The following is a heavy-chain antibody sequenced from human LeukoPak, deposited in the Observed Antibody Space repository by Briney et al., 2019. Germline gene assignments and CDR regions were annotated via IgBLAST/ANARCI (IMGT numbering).Heavy chain of an antibody. CDR1: GFTFSSYA. CDR3: ARGGYDFWSGYYPYYYYGMDV. D-gene: IGHD3-3*01. CDR2: ISSNGGST. J-gene: IGHJ6*02. Sequence: AGGSLRLSCAASGFTFSSYAMHWVRQAPGKGLEYVSAISSNGGSTYYANSVKGRFTISRDNSKNTLYLQMGSLRAEDMAVYYCARGGYDFWSGYYPYYYYGMDVWGQGTTVTVSS. V-gene: IGHV3-64*01.